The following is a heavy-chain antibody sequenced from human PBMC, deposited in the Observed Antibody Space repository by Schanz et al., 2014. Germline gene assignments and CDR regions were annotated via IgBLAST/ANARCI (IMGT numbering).Heavy chain of an antibody. J-gene: IGHJ3*02. CDR3: ARDGYSVVVISPTESFDI. D-gene: IGHD2-21*01. V-gene: IGHV3-23*04. CDR2: FDAHDGRA. CDR1: GFTFSSYA. Sequence: ERLVESGGGVVQPGRSLRLSCAASGFTFSSYAMSWVRQAPGKGLEWVSGFDAHDGRAYYADSAKGRFTISRDNSRNTLYLQMNSLRAEDTAVYYCARDGYSVVVISPTESFDIWGQGTMVTVSS.